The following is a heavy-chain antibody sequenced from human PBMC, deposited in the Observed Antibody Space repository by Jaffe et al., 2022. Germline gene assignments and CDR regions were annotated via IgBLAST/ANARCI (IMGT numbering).Heavy chain of an antibody. CDR1: GFTFSSYA. D-gene: IGHD3-10*01. CDR3: AKDLPFVRYGSGSYGVY. CDR2: ISGSGGST. Sequence: EVQLLESGGGLVQPGGSLRLSCAASGFTFSSYAMSWVRQAPGKGLEWVSAISGSGGSTYYADSVKGRFTISRDNSKNTLYLQMNSLRAEDTAVYYCAKDLPFVRYGSGSYGVYWGQGTLVTVSS. J-gene: IGHJ4*02. V-gene: IGHV3-23*01.